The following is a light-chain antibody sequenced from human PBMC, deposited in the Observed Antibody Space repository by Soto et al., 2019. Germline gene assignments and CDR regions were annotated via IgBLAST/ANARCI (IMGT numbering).Light chain of an antibody. Sequence: EIVLTQSPGTLSFSPGERAALSCRASQSVSSSYLAWYQQKPGQAPRLLIYGASSRATGIPDRFSGSGPGTDFTLTISRLEPEDFALYYCQQYGNSPPTFGGGTKVDIK. CDR1: QSVSSSY. V-gene: IGKV3-20*01. J-gene: IGKJ4*01. CDR2: GAS. CDR3: QQYGNSPPT.